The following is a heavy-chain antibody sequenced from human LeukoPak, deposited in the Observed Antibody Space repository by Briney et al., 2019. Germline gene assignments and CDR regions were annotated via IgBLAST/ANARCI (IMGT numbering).Heavy chain of an antibody. CDR2: INPNSGGT. D-gene: IGHD3-22*01. V-gene: IGHV1-2*02. CDR1: GYTFTGYY. CDR3: ARVTNYYDSSGYFH. Sequence: ASVKVSCKASGYTFTGYYMHWVRQAPGQGLEWMGWINPNSGGTNYAQKFQGGVTMTRDTSISTAYMELSRLRSDDTAVYYCARVTNYYDSSGYFHWGQGTLVTVSS. J-gene: IGHJ4*02.